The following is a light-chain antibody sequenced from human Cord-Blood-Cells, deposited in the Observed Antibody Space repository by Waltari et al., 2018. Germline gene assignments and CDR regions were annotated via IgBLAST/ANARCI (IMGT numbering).Light chain of an antibody. J-gene: IGLJ2*01. CDR3: QTWGTGIVV. CDR2: LNSDGSH. CDR1: SGHSSYA. V-gene: IGLV4-69*01. Sequence: QLVLTQSPSASASLGASVKLTCTLSSGHSSYAIAWHQQQPEKGPRYLMKLNSDGSHSQGAGIPDPFSGSSSGAERYLTVSSLQSEDEADYYCQTWGTGIVVFGGGTKLTVL.